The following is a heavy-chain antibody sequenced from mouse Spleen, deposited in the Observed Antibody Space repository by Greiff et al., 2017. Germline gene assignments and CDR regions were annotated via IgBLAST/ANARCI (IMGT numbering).Heavy chain of an antibody. J-gene: IGHJ2*01. CDR1: GYTFTSYW. Sequence: QVQLQQPGAELVKPGASVKLSCKASGYTFTSYWMRWVKQRPGQGLEWIGEIDPSDSYTNYNQKFKGKATLTVDTSSSTAYMQLSSLTSEDSAVYYCASRLTAYYFDYWGQGTTLTVSS. D-gene: IGHD4-1*01. V-gene: IGHV1-50*01. CDR2: IDPSDSYT. CDR3: ASRLTAYYFDY.